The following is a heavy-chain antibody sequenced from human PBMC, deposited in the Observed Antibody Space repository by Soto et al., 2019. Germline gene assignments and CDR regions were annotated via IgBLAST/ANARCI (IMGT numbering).Heavy chain of an antibody. V-gene: IGHV1-69*13. CDR1: GGTFSSYA. CDR3: ARDLAPAYYYDSSGYPLEY. Sequence: ASVKVSCKASGGTFSSYAISWVRQAPGQGLEWMGGIIPIFGTANYAQKFQGRVTITADESTSTAYMELSSLRSEDTAVYYCARDLAPAYYYDSSGYPLEYWGQGTLVTVSS. CDR2: IIPIFGTA. D-gene: IGHD3-22*01. J-gene: IGHJ4*02.